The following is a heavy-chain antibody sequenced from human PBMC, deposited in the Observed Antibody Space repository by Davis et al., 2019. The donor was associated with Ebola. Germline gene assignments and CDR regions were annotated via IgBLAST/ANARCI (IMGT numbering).Heavy chain of an antibody. CDR2: IHTDGSGT. V-gene: IGHV3-74*01. CDR3: ARGDYSSGWYGPSGY. D-gene: IGHD6-19*01. J-gene: IGHJ4*02. CDR1: AFTFSSYS. Sequence: GESLKISCAASAFTFSSYSMHWVRQVPGKGLVWVSRIHTDGSGTSYADSVKGRFTISRDNAKNTLYLQMNSLRPEDTAVYYCARGDYSSGWYGPSGYWGQGTLVTVSS.